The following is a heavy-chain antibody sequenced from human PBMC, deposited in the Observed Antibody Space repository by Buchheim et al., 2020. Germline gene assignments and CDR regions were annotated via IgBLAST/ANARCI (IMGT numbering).Heavy chain of an antibody. CDR1: GFTFSSYG. CDR3: AKGGYYDFWSGYSDDFDY. V-gene: IGHV3-30*18. CDR2: ISYDGSNK. Sequence: QVQLVESGGGVVQPGRSLRLSCAASGFTFSSYGMHWVRQAPGKGLEWVAVISYDGSNKYYEDSVKGRFTISRDNSKNTLYLQMNSLRAEDTAVYYCAKGGYYDFWSGYSDDFDYWGQGTL. J-gene: IGHJ4*02. D-gene: IGHD3-3*01.